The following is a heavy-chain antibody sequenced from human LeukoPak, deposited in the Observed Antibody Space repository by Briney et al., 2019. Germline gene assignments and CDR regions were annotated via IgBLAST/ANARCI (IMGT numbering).Heavy chain of an antibody. J-gene: IGHJ4*02. V-gene: IGHV3-7*01. Sequence: GGSLRLSCAASGFTFSSYWMSWVRQAPGKGLEWVANIKQDGTEKYYVDSVKGRFTISRDNAKSPLYLQMNSLRAEDTAVYFCARFLYYYGSGSHFDYWGQGTLVTVSS. CDR1: GFTFSSYW. CDR3: ARFLYYYGSGSHFDY. CDR2: IKQDGTEK. D-gene: IGHD3-10*01.